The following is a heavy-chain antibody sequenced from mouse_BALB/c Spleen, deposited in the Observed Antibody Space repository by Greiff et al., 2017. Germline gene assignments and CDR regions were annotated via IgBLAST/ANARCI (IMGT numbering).Heavy chain of an antibody. V-gene: IGHV5-17*02. CDR1: GFTFSSFG. CDR3: ARKADYFYAMDY. CDR2: ISSGSSTI. J-gene: IGHJ4*01. D-gene: IGHD1-1*01. Sequence: EVQLVESGGGLVQPGGSRKLSCAASGFTFSSFGMHWVRQAPEKGLEWVAYISSGSSTIYYADTVKGRFTISRDNPKNTLFLQMTSLRSEDTAMYYCARKADYFYAMDYWGQGTSVTVSS.